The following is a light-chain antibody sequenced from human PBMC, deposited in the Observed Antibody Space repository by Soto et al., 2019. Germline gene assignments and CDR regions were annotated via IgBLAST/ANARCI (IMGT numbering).Light chain of an antibody. J-gene: IGKJ2*01. V-gene: IGKV3-11*01. CDR2: DAS. CDR1: QSVSSY. Sequence: EIVLTQSPATLSLSPGERATLSCRASQSVSSYLVWYQQKPGQAPRLLFYDASNRATGIPARFTASGSGTDFTLTISSLEPEEFAVYYCHQRSNWPSFGPGTKLEIK. CDR3: HQRSNWPS.